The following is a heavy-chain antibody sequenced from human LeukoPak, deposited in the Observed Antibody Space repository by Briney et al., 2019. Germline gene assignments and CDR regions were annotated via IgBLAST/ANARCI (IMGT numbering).Heavy chain of an antibody. CDR2: INPTGGST. D-gene: IGHD5-24*01. Sequence: ASVKVSCKTSGYTFTSYYMHWVRQAPGQGLEWMGVINPTGGSTSYAHKFQGRITLTRDMTTSTDYLELSSLRSDDTAVYYCARDISVRDAAWWFNPWGQGTLVTVSS. J-gene: IGHJ5*02. CDR1: GYTFTSYY. CDR3: ARDISVRDAAWWFNP. V-gene: IGHV1-46*01.